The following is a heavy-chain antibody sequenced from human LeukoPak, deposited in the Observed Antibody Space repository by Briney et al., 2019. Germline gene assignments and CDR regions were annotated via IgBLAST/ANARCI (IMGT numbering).Heavy chain of an antibody. CDR3: ARDPYGGGRWFGELSWFDP. V-gene: IGHV1-8*01. Sequence: ASVKVSCKASGYTFTSYDINWVRQATGQGLEWMGWMNPNSGNTGYAQKFQGRVTMTRDTSISTAYMELGRLRSDDTAVYYCARDPYGGGRWFGELSWFDPWGQGTLVTVSS. J-gene: IGHJ5*02. D-gene: IGHD3-10*01. CDR1: GYTFTSYD. CDR2: MNPNSGNT.